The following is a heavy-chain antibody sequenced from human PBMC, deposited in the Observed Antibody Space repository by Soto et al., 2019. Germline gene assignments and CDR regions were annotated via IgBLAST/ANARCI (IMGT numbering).Heavy chain of an antibody. V-gene: IGHV4-59*01. D-gene: IGHD3-9*01. CDR3: AGDRRDGYIRYFEF. Sequence: LSLTCTVSGGSISSYYWSWIRQPPGKGLEWIGYIYYSGSTNYNPSLKSRVTISVDTSKNQFSLKLSSVTAADTAVYYCAGDRRDGYIRYFEFWGQGNQVTVYS. J-gene: IGHJ4*02. CDR1: GGSISSYY. CDR2: IYYSGST.